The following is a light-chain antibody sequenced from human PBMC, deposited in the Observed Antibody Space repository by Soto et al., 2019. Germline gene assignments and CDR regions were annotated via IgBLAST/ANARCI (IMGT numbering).Light chain of an antibody. CDR3: QQRSNWPLT. Sequence: IVWTRSAAGLSLSPGERGTLTNKASQSVSSYLAWYQQKPGQAPRLLIYDASNRATGIPARFSGSGSGTDFTLTISSLEPEDFAVYYCQQRSNWPLTSGGGTKVDIK. CDR2: DAS. CDR1: QSVSSY. V-gene: IGKV3-11*01. J-gene: IGKJ4*01.